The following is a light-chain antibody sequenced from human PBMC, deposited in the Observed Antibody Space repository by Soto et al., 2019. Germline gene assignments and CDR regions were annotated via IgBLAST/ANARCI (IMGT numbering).Light chain of an antibody. Sequence: EIVLTQSPGTLSLSPGERATLSCRASQSVSSSYLAWYQQQPGQAPRLLIYGASSRATGIPDRFSGSGSGTDFTVTISRLEPEDFAVYYCQQYGSSPYTFGQGTKREIK. CDR3: QQYGSSPYT. V-gene: IGKV3-20*01. CDR1: QSVSSSY. CDR2: GAS. J-gene: IGKJ2*01.